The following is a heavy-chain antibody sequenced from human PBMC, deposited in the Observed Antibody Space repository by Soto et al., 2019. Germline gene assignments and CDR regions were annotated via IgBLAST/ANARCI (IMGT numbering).Heavy chain of an antibody. D-gene: IGHD3-22*01. V-gene: IGHV4-59*12. J-gene: IGHJ4*02. CDR1: GGSLSSYD. Sequence: SETLSLTCVVSGGSLSSYDWSWIRQPPGKGLEWIGFIYYSGSTNYNPSLKGRVTMSVDTSKNQFSLKLSSVTAADTAVYYCARDRYYYDSTESEPNWGQGTLVTVSS. CDR2: IYYSGST. CDR3: ARDRYYYDSTESEPN.